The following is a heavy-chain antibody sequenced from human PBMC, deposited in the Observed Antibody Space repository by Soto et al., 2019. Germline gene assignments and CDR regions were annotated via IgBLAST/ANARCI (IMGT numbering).Heavy chain of an antibody. V-gene: IGHV5-51*01. Sequence: PXDSLTISCKGSGYSFTNYWIALVRQMPGKGLEYMGIIYPSDSDTRYSPSFQGQVTISADKSISTAYPQWSSLKASDTAIYYCARHGFYGDYSSNYFDPWGQGTLVTVSS. CDR1: GYSFTNYW. J-gene: IGHJ5*02. CDR2: IYPSDSDT. D-gene: IGHD4-17*01. CDR3: ARHGFYGDYSSNYFDP.